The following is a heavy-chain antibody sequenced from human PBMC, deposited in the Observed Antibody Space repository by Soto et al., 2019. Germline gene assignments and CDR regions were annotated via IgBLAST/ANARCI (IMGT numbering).Heavy chain of an antibody. J-gene: IGHJ5*02. CDR1: GGSFSGYY. CDR3: ARIIVVVPAAIRGRGSNYNWFDP. CDR2: INHSGST. D-gene: IGHD2-2*01. Sequence: SETLSLTCAVYGGSFSGYYWSWIRQPPGKGLEWIGEINHSGSTNYNPSLKSRVTISVDTSKNQFSLKLSSVTAADTAVYYCARIIVVVPAAIRGRGSNYNWFDPWGQGTLVTVSS. V-gene: IGHV4-34*01.